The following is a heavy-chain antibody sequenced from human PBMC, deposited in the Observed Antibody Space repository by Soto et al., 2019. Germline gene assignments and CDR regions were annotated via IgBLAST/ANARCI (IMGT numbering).Heavy chain of an antibody. J-gene: IGHJ3*02. D-gene: IGHD3-3*01. CDR3: AHTIKYDFWSGYLFKAFDI. V-gene: IGHV2-5*02. CDR2: IYWDDDK. Sequence: QITLKESGPTLVKPTQTLTLTCTFSGFSLSTSGVGVGWIRQPPGKALEWLALIYWDDDKRYSPSLKSRLTITKDTSKNQVVLTMTNMDPVDTATYYCAHTIKYDFWSGYLFKAFDIWGQGTMVTVSS. CDR1: GFSLSTSGVG.